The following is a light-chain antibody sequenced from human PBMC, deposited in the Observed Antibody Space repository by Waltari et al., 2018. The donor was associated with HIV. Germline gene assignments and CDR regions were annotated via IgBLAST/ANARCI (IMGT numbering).Light chain of an antibody. V-gene: IGLV1-47*01. CDR2: SNN. J-gene: IGLJ2*01. CDR3: AAWTDSLSGVV. CDR1: SSNIGSYY. Sequence: QSVLTQPPSASGTPGQRVTSSCSGSSSNIGSYYVYWYQQLPGTAPKLLIYSNNQRPSGVPDRFSGSKSGTSASLAISGLRSEDEADYYCAAWTDSLSGVVFGGGTKLSVL.